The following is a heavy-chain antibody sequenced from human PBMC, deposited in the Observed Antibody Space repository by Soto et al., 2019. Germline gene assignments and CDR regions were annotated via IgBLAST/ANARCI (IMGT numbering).Heavy chain of an antibody. CDR1: GGSISSYY. CDR2: VSYSGST. Sequence: SETLSLTCTVSGGSISSYYWSWIRQPPGKGLEWIGYVSYSGSTKYNPSLESRVTISVDTSKNQFSLKLSSVTAADTAVYYCARVYYYDSSGPNCFDPWGQGTLVTVS. J-gene: IGHJ5*02. CDR3: ARVYYYDSSGPNCFDP. V-gene: IGHV4-59*08. D-gene: IGHD3-22*01.